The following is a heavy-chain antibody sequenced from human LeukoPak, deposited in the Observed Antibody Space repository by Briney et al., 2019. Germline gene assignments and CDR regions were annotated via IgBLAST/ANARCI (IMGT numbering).Heavy chain of an antibody. J-gene: IGHJ5*02. CDR1: GGSISSSSYY. D-gene: IGHD3-10*01. Sequence: PSETLSLTCTVSGGSISSSSYYWGWIRQPPGKELEWIGSIYYSGSTYYNPSLKSRVTISVDTSKNQFSLKLNSVTAADTAVYYCARHEIRIYYGSGTLNWFDPWGQGTLVTASS. V-gene: IGHV4-39*01. CDR2: IYYSGST. CDR3: ARHEIRIYYGSGTLNWFDP.